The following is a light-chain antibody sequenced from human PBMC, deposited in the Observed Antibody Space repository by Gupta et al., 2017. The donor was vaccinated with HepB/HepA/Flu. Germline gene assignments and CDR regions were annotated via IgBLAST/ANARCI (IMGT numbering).Light chain of an antibody. Sequence: QPVRPQRSPLPPPPGSPPSLPCTLRSGIIVDTYRISWYKQKQGSPPQYLLRYKSDSDKQQGSGVPSRFSGSKDASANAGILVISGLQSEDEADYYCMIWHSNAVVFGGGTKLTVL. J-gene: IGLJ2*01. CDR2: YKSDSDK. CDR3: MIWHSNAVV. V-gene: IGLV5-45*02. CDR1: SGIIVDTYR.